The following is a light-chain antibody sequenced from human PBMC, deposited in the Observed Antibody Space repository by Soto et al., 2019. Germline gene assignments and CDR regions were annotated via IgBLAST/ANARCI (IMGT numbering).Light chain of an antibody. CDR1: QSIRTY. Sequence: DIQMTQSPSSLSASVGDRVTITCRASQSIRTYLNWYQQKPGKAPNFLIYAASTLQSGVPSRFSGSGSGTDLTLTISSLQPEDFATYYCQQTYSNPRTFGQGTKVEIK. J-gene: IGKJ1*01. CDR2: AAS. V-gene: IGKV1-39*01. CDR3: QQTYSNPRT.